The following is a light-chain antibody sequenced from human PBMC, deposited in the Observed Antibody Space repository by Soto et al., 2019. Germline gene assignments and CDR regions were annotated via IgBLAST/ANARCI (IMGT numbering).Light chain of an antibody. Sequence: AIRLTQSPSSFSASTGDRVTITCRASQGISSYLAWYQQKPGKAPKLLIYAASTSQSGVPSRFSGSGSGTDFTLTISCLQSEDFATYYCQQYYSYPLTFGGGTKVDI. CDR2: AAS. CDR3: QQYYSYPLT. J-gene: IGKJ4*01. V-gene: IGKV1-8*01. CDR1: QGISSY.